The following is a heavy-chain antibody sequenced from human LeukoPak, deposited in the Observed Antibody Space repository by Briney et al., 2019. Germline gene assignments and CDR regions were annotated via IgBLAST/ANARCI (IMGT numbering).Heavy chain of an antibody. CDR2: IIPIFGTA. CDR1: GYTFTDYY. V-gene: IGHV1-69*13. D-gene: IGHD3-3*01. CDR3: ARGPLFQDRITRFDY. Sequence: ASVKISCKASGYTFTDYYMHWVQQAPGQGLEWMGGIIPIFGTANYAQKFQGRVTITADESTSTAYMELSSLRSEDTAVYYCARGPLFQDRITRFDYWGQGTLVTVSS. J-gene: IGHJ4*02.